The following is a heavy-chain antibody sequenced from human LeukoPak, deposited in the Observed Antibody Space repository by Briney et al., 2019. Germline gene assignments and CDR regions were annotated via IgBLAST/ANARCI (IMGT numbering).Heavy chain of an antibody. D-gene: IGHD2-2*01. Sequence: GGSLRLSCAASVFTFSSYWMSWVRQAPGKGLEGVANIKQDGSEEYYVDSVKGRFAISRDNAKNSLYLQMNSLRAEDTAVYYCARAQVGALFDYWGQGTLVTVSS. V-gene: IGHV3-7*01. J-gene: IGHJ4*02. CDR1: VFTFSSYW. CDR3: ARAQVGALFDY. CDR2: IKQDGSEE.